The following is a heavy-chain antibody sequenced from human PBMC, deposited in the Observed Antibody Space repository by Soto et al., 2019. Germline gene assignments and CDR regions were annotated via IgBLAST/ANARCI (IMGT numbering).Heavy chain of an antibody. CDR1: GFTFKSHA. CDR3: VKGRAKHCSGRTCGLWMDL. D-gene: IGHD6-19*01. V-gene: IGHV3-64D*06. J-gene: IGHJ6*02. Sequence: GGSLRLSCSASGFTFKSHAMHWVRQAPGKGLEYVSSIHTGGETTFYADAVKGRFIVSRDNSNNTLDLQMTSLKYEDSGVYYCVKGRAKHCSGRTCGLWMDLWGQGTTVTVSS. CDR2: IHTGGETT.